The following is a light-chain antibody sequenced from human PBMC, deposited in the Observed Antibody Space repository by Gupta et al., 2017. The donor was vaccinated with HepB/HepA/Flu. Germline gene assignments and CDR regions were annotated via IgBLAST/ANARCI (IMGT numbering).Light chain of an antibody. V-gene: IGKV2-30*01. J-gene: IGKJ2*01. CDR3: KQGAHWPYT. CDR2: KVS. CDR1: QSLVYSDGYTY. Sequence: DVVLTQSPLSLPVTLGQPASLSCRSSQSLVYSDGYTYWHWLQQRPGHSPRRLSYKVSNRDSGVTDRGSGSASGTDFTMKISRVEADDVGIYYCKQGAHWPYTFGQGTKLEIK.